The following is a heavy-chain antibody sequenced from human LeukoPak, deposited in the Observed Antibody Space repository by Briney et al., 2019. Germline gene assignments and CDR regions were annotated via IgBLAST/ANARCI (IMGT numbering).Heavy chain of an antibody. CDR2: MNPNSGNT. CDR1: GYTFTSYD. Sequence: GASVKVSCKASGYTFTSYDINWVRQATGQGLEWMGWMNPNSGNTGYAQKFQGRVTMTRDTSLSTAYMELSSLRSEDTAVYYCARGGGGFMITFGGSSYPDYWGQGTLVTVSS. J-gene: IGHJ4*02. V-gene: IGHV1-8*01. CDR3: ARGGGGFMITFGGSSYPDY. D-gene: IGHD3-16*01.